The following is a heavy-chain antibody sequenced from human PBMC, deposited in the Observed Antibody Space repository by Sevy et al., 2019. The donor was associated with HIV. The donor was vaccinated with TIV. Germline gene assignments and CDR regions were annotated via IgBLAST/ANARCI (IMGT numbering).Heavy chain of an antibody. CDR3: ARDRSGWVRGAAGMDV. CDR1: GFTFSSYA. V-gene: IGHV3-30-3*01. J-gene: IGHJ6*02. Sequence: GGSLRLSCAASGFTFSSYAMHWVRQAPGKGLEWLAVISYDGSNKYYADSVKGRFTISRDNSKNTLYLQMNSLRAEDTAVYYCARDRSGWVRGAAGMDVWGQGTTVTVSS. D-gene: IGHD3-10*01. CDR2: ISYDGSNK.